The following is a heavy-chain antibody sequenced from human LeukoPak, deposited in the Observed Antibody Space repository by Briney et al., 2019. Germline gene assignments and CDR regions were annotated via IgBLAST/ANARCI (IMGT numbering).Heavy chain of an antibody. D-gene: IGHD6-19*01. CDR2: ISGSGGST. CDR3: AKEGRIAVAGHPGDAFDI. Sequence: GGSLRLSCAASGFTFSSYAMSWVRQAPGKGLEWVSAISGSGGSTYYADSVKGRFTISRDNSKNTLYLQMNSLRAEDAAVYYCAKEGRIAVAGHPGDAFDIWGQGTMVTVSS. J-gene: IGHJ3*02. CDR1: GFTFSSYA. V-gene: IGHV3-23*01.